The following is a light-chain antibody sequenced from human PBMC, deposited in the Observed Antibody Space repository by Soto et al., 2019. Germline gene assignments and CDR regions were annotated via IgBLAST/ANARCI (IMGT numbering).Light chain of an antibody. Sequence: EIVMTQSPATLSVSPGERATLSCRASQSVSSNLAWYQQKPGQAPRLLIYGASTRATGIPTRFSGSGSGTEFTLTISSLQSEDFAVYYCQQGETFGQGTKVEIK. CDR3: QQGET. V-gene: IGKV3-15*01. CDR2: GAS. J-gene: IGKJ1*01. CDR1: QSVSSN.